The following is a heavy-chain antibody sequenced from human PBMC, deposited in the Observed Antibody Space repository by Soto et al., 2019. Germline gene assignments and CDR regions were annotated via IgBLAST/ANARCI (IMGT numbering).Heavy chain of an antibody. CDR1: GASFSSNY. J-gene: IGHJ6*02. CDR3: ARGPYYYYYGLDV. Sequence: SETLSLTCFVSGASFSSNYWSWIRQPPGKGLEWIGYIYYSGNTNYNPSLKSRVIISIDTSKNHFFLKLSSVTAADTAVYYCARGPYYYYYGLDVWGQGTTVTVSS. CDR2: IYYSGNT. V-gene: IGHV4-59*01.